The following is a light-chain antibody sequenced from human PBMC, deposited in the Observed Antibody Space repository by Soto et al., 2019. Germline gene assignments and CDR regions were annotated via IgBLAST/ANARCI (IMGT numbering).Light chain of an antibody. CDR2: SAS. CDR3: QQYAGSPRT. Sequence: LSLSQGDRSTLSVGASQNLGTLYLAWFQQKSGQAPRLLIYSASRRATGIPDRFTGSGSGTDFTLTINRVEPEDFAVYFCQQYAGSPRTFGQGTKVDIK. V-gene: IGKV3-20*01. J-gene: IGKJ1*01. CDR1: QNLGTLY.